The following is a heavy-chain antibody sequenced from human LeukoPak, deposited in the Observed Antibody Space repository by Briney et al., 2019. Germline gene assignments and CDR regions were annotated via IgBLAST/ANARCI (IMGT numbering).Heavy chain of an antibody. D-gene: IGHD6-6*01. CDR3: ARDRFGIAARMDY. J-gene: IGHJ4*02. CDR2: ISYDGSNK. CDR1: X. V-gene: IGHV3-30-3*01. Sequence: XMXWVRQXXXXGXEWXAVISYDGSNKYYADSVKGRFTISRDNSKNTLYLQMNSLRAEDTAVYYCARDRFGIAARMDYWGQGTLVTVSS.